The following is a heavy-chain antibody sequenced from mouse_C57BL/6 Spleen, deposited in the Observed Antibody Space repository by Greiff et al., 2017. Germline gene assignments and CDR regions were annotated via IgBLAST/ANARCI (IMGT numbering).Heavy chain of an antibody. Sequence: QVQLQQPGAELVKPGASVTMSCKASGYTFTSYWITWVKPRPGQGLEWIGDIYPGSGSTNYNEKFKSKATLTVDTSSSTAYMQLSSLTSEDSAVYYCARPGMDYDEDYAMDYWGQGTSVTGSS. CDR2: IYPGSGST. V-gene: IGHV1-55*01. D-gene: IGHD2-4*01. CDR3: ARPGMDYDEDYAMDY. CDR1: GYTFTSYW. J-gene: IGHJ4*01.